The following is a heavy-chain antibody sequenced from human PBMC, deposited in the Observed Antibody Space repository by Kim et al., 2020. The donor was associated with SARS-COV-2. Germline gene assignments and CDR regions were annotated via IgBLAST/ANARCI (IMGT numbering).Heavy chain of an antibody. CDR3: AREGYYDILTGYYYAFDI. V-gene: IGHV4-59*01. Sequence: SETLSLTCTVSGGSISSYHWSWIRQPPGKGLEWIGYIYYSGSTNYNPSLKSRVTISVDTSKNQFSLKLSSVTAADTAVYYCAREGYYDILTGYYYAFDIWGQGTMVTVSS. J-gene: IGHJ3*02. CDR1: GGSISSYH. D-gene: IGHD3-9*01. CDR2: IYYSGST.